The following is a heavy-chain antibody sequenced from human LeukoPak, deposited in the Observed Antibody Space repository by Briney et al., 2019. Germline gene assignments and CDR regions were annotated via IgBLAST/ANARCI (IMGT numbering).Heavy chain of an antibody. CDR1: GNIFNTYG. CDR2: INVHKGNT. V-gene: IGHV1-18*01. CDR3: ARGYSGYPNWFDP. D-gene: IGHD5-12*01. Sequence: ASVKVSCKDSGNIFNTYGFSWVRQAPGQGLEWIGWINVHKGNTNYAQKFQGRVTITADKSTSTAYMELSSLRSEDTAVYYCARGYSGYPNWFDPWGQGTLVTVSS. J-gene: IGHJ5*02.